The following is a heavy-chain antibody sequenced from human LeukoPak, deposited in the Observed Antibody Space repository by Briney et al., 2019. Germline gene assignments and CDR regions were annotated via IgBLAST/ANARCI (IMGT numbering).Heavy chain of an antibody. J-gene: IGHJ6*03. Sequence: GSSVKVSCKASGGTFSSYAINWVRQATGQGLEWMGWMNPNSGNTGYAQKFQGRVTITRNTSISTAYMELSSLRSEDTAVYYCAAQGDTYYYDSSSGDYYYYYMDVWGKGTTVTVSS. CDR3: AAQGDTYYYDSSSGDYYYYYMDV. CDR1: GGTFSSYA. V-gene: IGHV1-8*03. CDR2: MNPNSGNT. D-gene: IGHD3-22*01.